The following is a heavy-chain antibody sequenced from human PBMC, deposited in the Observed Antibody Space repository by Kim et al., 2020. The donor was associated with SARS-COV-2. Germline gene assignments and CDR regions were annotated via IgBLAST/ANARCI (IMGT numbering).Heavy chain of an antibody. CDR3: ARAIRGSSTLRYYYYYGMVV. J-gene: IGHJ6*02. V-gene: IGHV4-59*13. Sequence: SETLSLTCTVSGGSISSYYWSWIRQPPGKGLEWIGYIYYSGSTNYNPSLKSRVTISVDTSKNQFSLKLSSVTAADTAVYYCARAIRGSSTLRYYYYYGMVVWGQGTTVTVSS. D-gene: IGHD6-6*01. CDR1: GGSISSYY. CDR2: IYYSGST.